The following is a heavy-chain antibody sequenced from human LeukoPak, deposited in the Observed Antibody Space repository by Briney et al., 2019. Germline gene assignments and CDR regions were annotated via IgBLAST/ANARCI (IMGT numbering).Heavy chain of an antibody. J-gene: IGHJ5*02. D-gene: IGHD5-18*01. V-gene: IGHV3-48*03. CDR1: GFSFSSYE. CDR3: ARESRYRYGNWFDP. CDR2: ISTSGSTM. Sequence: GGSLRLSCAASGFSFSSYEMNWVRQAPGKGLEWVSYISTSGSTMYYADSVKGRFTISRDNAKNSLYLQMNSLRAEDTAVYYCARESRYRYGNWFDPWGQGTLVTVSS.